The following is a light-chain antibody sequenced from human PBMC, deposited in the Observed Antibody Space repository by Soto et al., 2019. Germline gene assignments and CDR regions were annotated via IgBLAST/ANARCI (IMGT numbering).Light chain of an antibody. Sequence: DIQLTQSPSFLSASVGDRVTITCRASQGINNYLAWYQQKPGKAPNLLIYDTSTLQRGVPSRFSGSGSGTEFTLTISSLQPEDFAAYYCQQANSYPRTFGGGTKVDIK. CDR3: QQANSYPRT. J-gene: IGKJ4*01. CDR2: DTS. V-gene: IGKV1-9*01. CDR1: QGINNY.